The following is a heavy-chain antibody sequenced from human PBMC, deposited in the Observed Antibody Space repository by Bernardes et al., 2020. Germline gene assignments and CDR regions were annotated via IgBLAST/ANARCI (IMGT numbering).Heavy chain of an antibody. CDR2: IYYSGST. CDR3: ARARFSSSSWPSLIYYGMDV. V-gene: IGHV4-59*01. D-gene: IGHD6-13*01. Sequence: SETLSLTCTVSGGSISSYYWSWIRQPPGQGLEWIGYIYYSGSTNYNPSLKSRVTISVDTSKNQFSLKLSSVTAADTAVYYCARARFSSSSWPSLIYYGMDVWGQGTTVTVSS. J-gene: IGHJ6*02. CDR1: GGSISSYY.